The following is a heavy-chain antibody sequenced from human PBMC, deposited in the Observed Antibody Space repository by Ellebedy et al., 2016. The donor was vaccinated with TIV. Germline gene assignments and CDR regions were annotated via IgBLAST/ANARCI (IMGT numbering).Heavy chain of an antibody. D-gene: IGHD2-21*02. V-gene: IGHV1-2*04. CDR1: GYTFTGYY. CDR3: ARDPRASYCGGDCTPAPWFDP. J-gene: IGHJ5*02. Sequence: ASVTVSCXASGYTFTGYYMHWVRQAPGQGLEGMGWINPNSGGTNYAQKFQGWVTMTRDTSISTAYMELSRLRSDDTAVYYCARDPRASYCGGDCTPAPWFDPWGQGTLVTVSS. CDR2: INPNSGGT.